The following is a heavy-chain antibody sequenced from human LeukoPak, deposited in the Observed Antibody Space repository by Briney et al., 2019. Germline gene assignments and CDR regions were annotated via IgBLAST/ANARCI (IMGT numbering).Heavy chain of an antibody. D-gene: IGHD1-7*01. CDR2: IRSDGTST. V-gene: IGHV3-74*01. J-gene: IGHJ4*02. CDR3: ARDLGSGTPLDC. Sequence: GGSLRLSCEASGFSFSSYWTDWVRQAPGEGPVWVSLIRSDGTSTSYADSVKGRFTISRDNAKNTLYLQMNSLRAEDTAVYYCARDLGSGTPLDCRGQGTLVTVSS. CDR1: GFSFSSYW.